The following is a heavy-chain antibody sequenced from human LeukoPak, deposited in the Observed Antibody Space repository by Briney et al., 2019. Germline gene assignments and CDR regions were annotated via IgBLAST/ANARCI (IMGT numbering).Heavy chain of an antibody. Sequence: SETLSLTCTIYGGPFNGYYWSWIRQPPGKGLEWIGEINHSGTTNYNPSLESRVTISVDTSKNQFSLKLSSMTAADTAAYYCARGGSYPTSNDYWGQGTLVTVSS. CDR1: GGPFNGYY. J-gene: IGHJ4*02. V-gene: IGHV4-34*01. CDR2: INHSGTT. CDR3: ARGGSYPTSNDY. D-gene: IGHD1-26*01.